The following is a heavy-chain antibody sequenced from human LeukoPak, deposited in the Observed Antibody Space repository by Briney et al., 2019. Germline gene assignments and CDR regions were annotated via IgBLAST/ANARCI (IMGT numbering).Heavy chain of an antibody. V-gene: IGHV3-74*01. CDR3: VRSLRSADF. CDR1: GFSLSNYW. CDR2: ISPDGSQT. J-gene: IGHJ4*02. Sequence: GGSLRVSCAASGFSLSNYWMHWVRQAPGKGLMWVSQISPDGSQTFYAGSVKGRFTISRDNAKNTLFLQMDSLRAEDTALYYCVRSLRSADFWGQGTLVTVSS.